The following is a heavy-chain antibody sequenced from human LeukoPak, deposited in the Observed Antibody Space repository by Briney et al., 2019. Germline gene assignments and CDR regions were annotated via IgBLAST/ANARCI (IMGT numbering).Heavy chain of an antibody. V-gene: IGHV3-74*01. CDR1: GFSFSGHW. Sequence: GGSLRLSCTASGFSFSGHWMHWARQLPGKGLVWVSRISPTGSTTSYADSVKGRFTVSRDNAKNTLYLQMNSLRAEDTAVYYCAKALYYYYGMDVWGQGTTVTVSS. CDR2: ISPTGSTT. CDR3: AKALYYYYGMDV. J-gene: IGHJ6*02.